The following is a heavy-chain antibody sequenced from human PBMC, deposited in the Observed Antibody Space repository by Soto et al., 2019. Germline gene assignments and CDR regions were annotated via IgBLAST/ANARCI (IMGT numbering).Heavy chain of an antibody. Sequence: GGSLRLSCAASGFTFSSYSMNWVRQAPGKGLEWVSSISSSSSYIYYADSAKGRFTISRDNAKNSLFLQMNSLRAEDTAVYYCARNLHLDFWTPDYWGQGKLVTVSS. CDR2: ISSSSSYI. V-gene: IGHV3-21*01. CDR3: ARNLHLDFWTPDY. D-gene: IGHD3-3*01. J-gene: IGHJ4*02. CDR1: GFTFSSYS.